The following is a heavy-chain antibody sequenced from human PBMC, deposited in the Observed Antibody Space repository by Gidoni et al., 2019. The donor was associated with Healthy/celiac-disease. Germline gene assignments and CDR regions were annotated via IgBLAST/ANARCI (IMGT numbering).Heavy chain of an antibody. V-gene: IGHV3-23*01. CDR3: AKGGALVANYHFDY. D-gene: IGHD5-12*01. CDR2: ISGSSDST. Sequence: EVQLLESGGGLVQPGGSLRLSCAAPGFTFSDYGMSWVRQAPGKGLEWVSAISGSSDSTSYADSVKGRFTVSRNNSKNTLYLQMNSLRAEDTAVYYCAKGGALVANYHFDYWGQGTLVTVSS. CDR1: GFTFSDYG. J-gene: IGHJ4*02.